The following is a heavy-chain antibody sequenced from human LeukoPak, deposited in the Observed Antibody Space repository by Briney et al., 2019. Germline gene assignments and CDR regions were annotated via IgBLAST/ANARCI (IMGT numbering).Heavy chain of an antibody. Sequence: GGSLRLSCAASGFTFSSYAMNWVRQAPGKGLEWVSVISGSGGNAYYADSVKGRFTISRDNSKNTLYLQMNSLRAEDTAVYYCARGPRIPDYYGSGSYYTYWGQGTLVTVSS. D-gene: IGHD3-10*01. J-gene: IGHJ4*02. CDR2: ISGSGGNA. CDR1: GFTFSSYA. V-gene: IGHV3-23*01. CDR3: ARGPRIPDYYGSGSYYTY.